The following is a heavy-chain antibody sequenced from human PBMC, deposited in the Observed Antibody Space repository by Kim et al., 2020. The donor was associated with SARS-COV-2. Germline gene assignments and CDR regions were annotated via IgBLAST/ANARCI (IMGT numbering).Heavy chain of an antibody. J-gene: IGHJ4*02. CDR2: IWYDGSNK. CDR3: AKEFQYCSGGSCYKGRYFDY. Sequence: GGSLRLSCAASGFTFSSYGMHWVRQAPGKGLEWVAVIWYDGSNKYYADSVKGRFTISRDNSKNTLYLQMNSLRAEDTAVYYCAKEFQYCSGGSCYKGRYFDYWGQGTLVTVS. V-gene: IGHV3-33*06. D-gene: IGHD2-15*01. CDR1: GFTFSSYG.